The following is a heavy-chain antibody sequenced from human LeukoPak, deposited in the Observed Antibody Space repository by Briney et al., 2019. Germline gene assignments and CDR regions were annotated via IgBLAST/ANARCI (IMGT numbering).Heavy chain of an antibody. V-gene: IGHV1-18*01. Sequence: ASVKVSCKASGYTFTSYGISWVRQAPGQGLEWMGWISTYNGNTNYAQKIQGRVTMTTDTSTGTAHMELRSLRYDDTAVYYCARGGRSDSSSLSGFGYWGQGTLVTVSS. CDR1: GYTFTSYG. D-gene: IGHD6-6*01. CDR3: ARGGRSDSSSLSGFGY. J-gene: IGHJ4*02. CDR2: ISTYNGNT.